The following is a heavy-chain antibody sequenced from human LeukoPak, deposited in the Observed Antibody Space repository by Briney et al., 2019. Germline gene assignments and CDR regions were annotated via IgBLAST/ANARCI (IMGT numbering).Heavy chain of an antibody. D-gene: IGHD5-18*01. CDR1: GGSFSGYY. CDR3: ARDRGVYSYGYIRYFDY. V-gene: IGHV4-34*01. Sequence: SETLSLTCAAYGGSFSGYYWSWIRQPPGKGLEWIGEINHSGSTNYNPSLKSRVTISVDTSKNQFSLKLSSVTAADTAVYYCARDRGVYSYGYIRYFDYWGQGTLVTVSS. CDR2: INHSGST. J-gene: IGHJ4*02.